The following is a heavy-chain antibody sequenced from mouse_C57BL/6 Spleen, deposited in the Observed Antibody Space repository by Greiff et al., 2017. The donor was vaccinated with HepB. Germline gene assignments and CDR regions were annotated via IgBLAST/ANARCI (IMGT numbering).Heavy chain of an antibody. V-gene: IGHV2-6*01. D-gene: IGHD1-1*01. Sequence: QVQLKESGPGLVAPSQSLSITCTVSGFSLTSYGVDWVRQSPGKGLEWLGVIWGVGSTNYNSALKSRLSISKDNSKSQVFLKMNSLQTDDTAMYYCASRGFTTVEDWYFDVWGTGTTVTVSS. CDR2: IWGVGST. CDR3: ASRGFTTVEDWYFDV. CDR1: GFSLTSYG. J-gene: IGHJ1*03.